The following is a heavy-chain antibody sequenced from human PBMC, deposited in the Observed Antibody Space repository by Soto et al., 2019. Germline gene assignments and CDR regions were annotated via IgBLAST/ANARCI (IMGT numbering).Heavy chain of an antibody. D-gene: IGHD3-3*01. CDR1: GGSFRGFY. V-gene: IGHV4-34*01. CDR2: INHVGIT. Sequence: SETPSLTCAVSGGSFRGFYWAWIRPSPRKGLEWLGDINHVGITNYNPSLKSRVSIPVDTSKSQFSLKLSSVTAADTAVYYCARAHDFWGGRQQPIDSWGQGTLVTVSS. J-gene: IGHJ4*02. CDR3: ARAHDFWGGRQQPIDS.